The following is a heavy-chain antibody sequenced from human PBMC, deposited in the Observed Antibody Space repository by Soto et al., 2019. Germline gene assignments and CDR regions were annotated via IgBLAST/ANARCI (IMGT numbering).Heavy chain of an antibody. CDR3: ARFRSLGYNFFDY. Sequence: GTSVKVSCKASGYTFTTYAIHWVRQAPGQRLEWLGWISIGNGYTKYSAKFQDRVTITWDTSATTAYIQLSSLISEDTAVYYCARFRSLGYNFFDYWGQGTLVTVSS. CDR1: GYTFTTYA. CDR2: ISIGNGYT. V-gene: IGHV1-3*04. D-gene: IGHD3-16*02. J-gene: IGHJ4*02.